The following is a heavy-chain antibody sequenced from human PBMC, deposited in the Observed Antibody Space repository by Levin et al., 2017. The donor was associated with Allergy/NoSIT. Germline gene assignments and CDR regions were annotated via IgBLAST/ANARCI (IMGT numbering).Heavy chain of an antibody. D-gene: IGHD2-15*01. CDR2: INSDGCST. J-gene: IGHJ5*02. Sequence: GGSLRLSCAASGFTFSSYWMHWVRQAPGKGLVWVSRINSDGCSTSYADSVKGRFTISRDNAKNTLYLQMNSLRAEDTAVYYCARSASPYSPTNWFDPWGQGTLVTVSS. CDR1: GFTFSSYW. V-gene: IGHV3-74*01. CDR3: ARSASPYSPTNWFDP.